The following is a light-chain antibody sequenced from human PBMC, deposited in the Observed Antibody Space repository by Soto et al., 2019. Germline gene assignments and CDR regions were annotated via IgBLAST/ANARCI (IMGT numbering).Light chain of an antibody. J-gene: IGKJ1*01. CDR3: QQLNSYPPT. Sequence: IQLTQSPSSLSASVGDRVTITCRASQGIRSYLAWYQQKPRKATTLLIYAASTLQSGVPSRFSGSRSATDFALSISSLQPEDFATYDCQQLNSYPPTFGQGTKVEI. CDR2: AAS. CDR1: QGIRSY. V-gene: IGKV1-9*01.